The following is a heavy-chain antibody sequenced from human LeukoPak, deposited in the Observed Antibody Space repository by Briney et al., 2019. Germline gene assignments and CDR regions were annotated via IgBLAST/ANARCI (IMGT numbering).Heavy chain of an antibody. CDR1: GFTFGSSE. CDR2: ISSSGATI. V-gene: IGHV3-48*03. J-gene: IGHJ4*02. CDR3: AKRGASASIWLY. D-gene: IGHD5-12*01. Sequence: GGSLRLSCAASGFTFGSSEMNWVRQAPGKGLEWVSYISSSGATIYYADSVQGRFTISRGNAKNSLYLQMNSLRAEDTGVYYCAKRGASASIWLYWGQGTLVTVSS.